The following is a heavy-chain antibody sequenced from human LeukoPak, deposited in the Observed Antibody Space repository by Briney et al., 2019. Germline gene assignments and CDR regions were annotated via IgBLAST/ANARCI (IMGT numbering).Heavy chain of an antibody. J-gene: IGHJ5*02. Sequence: GGSLRLSCGASGFTFSSYWMHWVRQAPGKGLVWVSRINGDGSNTFYADSVKGRFTISRDNAKNTLYLQMNSLRDEDTAVYHCSRSDWFDPWGQGTLVTVSS. CDR3: SRSDWFDP. V-gene: IGHV3-74*01. CDR2: INGDGSNT. CDR1: GFTFSSYW.